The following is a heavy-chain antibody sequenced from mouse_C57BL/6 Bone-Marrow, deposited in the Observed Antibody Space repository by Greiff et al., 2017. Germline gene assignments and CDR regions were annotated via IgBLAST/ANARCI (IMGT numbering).Heavy chain of an antibody. CDR2: IDPANGNT. CDR3: ARDPDSSGYFAY. Sequence: EVQLQQSVAELVRPGASVKLSCTASGFNFKNTYMHWVKPRPEQGLEWIGRIDPANGNTKYAPKFKGKATLTADTSSNTAYLQLSSLTSEDTAIYYCARDPDSSGYFAYWGQGTLVTVSA. V-gene: IGHV14-3*01. D-gene: IGHD3-2*02. J-gene: IGHJ3*01. CDR1: GFNFKNTY.